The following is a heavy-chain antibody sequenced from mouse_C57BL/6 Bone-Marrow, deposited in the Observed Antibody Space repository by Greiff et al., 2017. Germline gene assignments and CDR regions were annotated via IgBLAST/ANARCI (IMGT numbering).Heavy chain of an antibody. Sequence: EVKLVESGGGLVKPGGSLKLSCAASGFTFSSYAMSWVRQTPEKRLEWVATISDGGSYTYYPDNVKGRFTISRDNAKNNLYLQMSHLKSEDTAMYYCARVPYYYGFDYWGQGTTLTGSS. CDR1: GFTFSSYA. D-gene: IGHD1-1*01. V-gene: IGHV5-4*03. CDR2: ISDGGSYT. J-gene: IGHJ2*01. CDR3: ARVPYYYGFDY.